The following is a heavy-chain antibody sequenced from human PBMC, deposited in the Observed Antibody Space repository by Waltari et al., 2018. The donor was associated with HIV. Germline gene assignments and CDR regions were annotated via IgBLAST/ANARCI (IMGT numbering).Heavy chain of an antibody. CDR3: ARTIGYCTGGVCPRGYGMDV. V-gene: IGHV3-21*01. J-gene: IGHJ6*02. Sequence: EVQLVESGGGLVKPGGSLRLSCAASGFTFSSYSMNWVRQAPGKGLEWVSSISSSSSYIYYADSVKGRFTISRDNAKNSLYLQMNSLRAEDTAVYYCARTIGYCTGGVCPRGYGMDVWGQGTTVTISS. D-gene: IGHD2-8*02. CDR1: GFTFSSYS. CDR2: ISSSSSYI.